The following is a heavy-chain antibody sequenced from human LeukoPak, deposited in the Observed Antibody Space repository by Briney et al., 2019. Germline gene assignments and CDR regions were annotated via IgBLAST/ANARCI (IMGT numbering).Heavy chain of an antibody. V-gene: IGHV4-59*01. CDR1: GGSISSYY. CDR3: ARSYSSSWYGMGYNWFDP. Sequence: SETLSLTCTVSGGSISSYYWSWIRQPPGKGLEWIGYIYYSGSTNYNPSLKSRVTISVDTSKNQFSLKLSSVTAADTAVYYYARSYSSSWYGMGYNWFDPWGQGTLVTVSS. CDR2: IYYSGST. J-gene: IGHJ5*02. D-gene: IGHD6-13*01.